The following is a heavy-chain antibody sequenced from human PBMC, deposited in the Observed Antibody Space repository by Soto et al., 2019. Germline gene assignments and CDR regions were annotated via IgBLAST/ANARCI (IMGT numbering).Heavy chain of an antibody. Sequence: QVQLVQSGAEVKKPGSSVKVSCKASGGTFSSYAISWVRQAPGQGLEWMGGIIPIFGTANYAQKFQGRVTIRADESTSTAYMELSSLRSDDRAVDYCATHPMATITYYYRMDVWGQGTTVTVSS. V-gene: IGHV1-69*12. D-gene: IGHD5-12*01. CDR2: IIPIFGTA. J-gene: IGHJ6*02. CDR3: ATHPMATITYYYRMDV. CDR1: GGTFSSYA.